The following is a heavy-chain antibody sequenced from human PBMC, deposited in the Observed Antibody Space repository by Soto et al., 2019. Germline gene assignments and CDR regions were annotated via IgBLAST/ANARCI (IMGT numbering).Heavy chain of an antibody. CDR1: GYSFTIYA. D-gene: IGHD1-26*01. CDR3: ARGAPKLAVDY. CDR2: INAGNGNT. Sequence: ASVKVSWKASGYSFTIYAMHWVRQAPGQRLEWMGWINAGNGNTKYSQKFQGRVTITRDTSASTAYMELSSLRSEDTAVYYCARGAPKLAVDYWGQGTLVTVSS. V-gene: IGHV1-3*01. J-gene: IGHJ4*02.